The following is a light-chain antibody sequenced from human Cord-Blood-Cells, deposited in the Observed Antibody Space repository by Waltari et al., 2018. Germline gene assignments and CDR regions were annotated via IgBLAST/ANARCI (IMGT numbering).Light chain of an antibody. CDR2: GKN. J-gene: IGLJ3*02. CDR3: NSRDSSGNHWV. Sequence: QKPGQAPVLVIYGKNNRPSGIPDRFSGSSSGNTASLTITWAQAEDEADYYCNSRDSSGNHWVFGGGTKLTVL. V-gene: IGLV3-19*01.